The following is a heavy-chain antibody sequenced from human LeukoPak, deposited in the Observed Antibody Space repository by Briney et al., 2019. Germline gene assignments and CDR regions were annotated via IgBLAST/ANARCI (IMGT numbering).Heavy chain of an antibody. D-gene: IGHD3-9*01. Sequence: SETLSLTCTVSGGSISSYYWSWLRQPPGKGLEWIGYIYYSGSTNYNPSLKSRVTISVDTSKNQFSLKLSSVTAADTAVYYCARDGYDILTGYYSDYWGQGTLVTVSS. CDR2: IYYSGST. CDR1: GGSISSYY. V-gene: IGHV4-59*12. J-gene: IGHJ4*02. CDR3: ARDGYDILTGYYSDY.